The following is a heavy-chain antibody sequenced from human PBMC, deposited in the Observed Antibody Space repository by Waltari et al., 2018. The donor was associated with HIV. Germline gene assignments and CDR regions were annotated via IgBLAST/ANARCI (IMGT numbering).Heavy chain of an antibody. CDR1: GFTFSTYS. D-gene: IGHD3-22*01. V-gene: IGHV3-21*01. J-gene: IGHJ4*02. Sequence: VQLVESGGGLVKPGGSLRLSCTASGFTFSTYSMNWVRQAPGNGLGWVSFISSSSIYIYYADSVKGRFTISRDNAKNSLYLQMNSLRAEDTAVYYCAGGKYYYHSSAYYYNLPFDYWGQGTLVTVSS. CDR2: ISSSSIYI. CDR3: AGGKYYYHSSAYYYNLPFDY.